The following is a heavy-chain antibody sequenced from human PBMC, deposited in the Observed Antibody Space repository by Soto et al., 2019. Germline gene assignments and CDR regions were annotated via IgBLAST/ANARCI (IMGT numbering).Heavy chain of an antibody. D-gene: IGHD1-26*01. CDR2: IKGDGSSA. Sequence: EVQLVESGGALVQPGGSLRLSCAASGFTFSRHWMHWVRQAPGKGLMWISRIKGDGSSANYADSVRGRFTISRDNAKSTLYWQMDSLRAEDTAVYYCVRDWERSGDAGDSWGQGTQVTVSS. J-gene: IGHJ4*02. CDR3: VRDWERSGDAGDS. CDR1: GFTFSRHW. V-gene: IGHV3-74*01.